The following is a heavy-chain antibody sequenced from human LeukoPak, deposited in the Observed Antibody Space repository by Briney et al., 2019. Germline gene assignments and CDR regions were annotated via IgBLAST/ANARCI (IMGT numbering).Heavy chain of an antibody. V-gene: IGHV4-39*01. D-gene: IGHD6-13*01. CDR3: ASTPVRRAGRGSSWYSVDY. CDR2: IYYSGST. CDR1: GGSISSSSYY. Sequence: SETLSLTCTVSGGSISSSSYYWGWIRQPPGKGLEWIGSIYYSGSTYYNPSLKSRVTISVDTSKNQFSLKLSSVTAADTAVYYCASTPVRRAGRGSSWYSVDYWGQGTLVTVSS. J-gene: IGHJ4*02.